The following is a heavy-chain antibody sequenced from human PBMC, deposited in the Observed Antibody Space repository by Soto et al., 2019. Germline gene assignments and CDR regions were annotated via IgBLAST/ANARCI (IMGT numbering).Heavy chain of an antibody. Sequence: GGSLRLSCAASGFSFGSYALSWVRQAPGKGLEWVSTISGSDGKTFYADSVKGRFSISRDTSQNTLYLQMNSLRADDTAIYYCARWSYLDYWGQGTRVTVS. CDR3: ARWSYLDY. CDR1: GFSFGSYA. D-gene: IGHD3-3*01. J-gene: IGHJ4*02. CDR2: ISGSDGKT. V-gene: IGHV3-23*01.